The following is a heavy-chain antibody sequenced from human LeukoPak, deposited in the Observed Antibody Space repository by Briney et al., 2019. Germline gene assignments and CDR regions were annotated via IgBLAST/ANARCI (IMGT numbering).Heavy chain of an antibody. D-gene: IGHD1/OR15-1a*01. CDR1: GFTFSSYA. J-gene: IGHJ4*02. CDR3: AKGVGEQRLNSYFDY. V-gene: IGHV3-23*01. CDR2: ISGSGGST. Sequence: GGSLRLSCAASGFTFSSYAMNWVRQAPGKGLEWVSAISGSGGSTYYADSVKDRFTISRDNSKNMLYLQRNSLRAEDTALYYCAKGVGEQRLNSYFDYWGQGTLVTVSS.